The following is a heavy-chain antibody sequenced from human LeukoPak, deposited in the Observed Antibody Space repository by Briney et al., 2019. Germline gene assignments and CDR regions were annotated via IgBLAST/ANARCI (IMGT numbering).Heavy chain of an antibody. CDR1: GFNFRRYT. CDR3: AKEGGTMFFDS. J-gene: IGHJ5*01. Sequence: PGGSLRLSCVASGFNFRRYTMHWVRQVPGKGLEWVSLFSGNGKTTYYADSVKGRFTISRDDSKNSVTFQMNSLRSDDSALYFCAKEGGTMFFDSWGQGTLVTVSS. CDR2: FSGNGKTT. D-gene: IGHD3-3*01. V-gene: IGHV3-43*01.